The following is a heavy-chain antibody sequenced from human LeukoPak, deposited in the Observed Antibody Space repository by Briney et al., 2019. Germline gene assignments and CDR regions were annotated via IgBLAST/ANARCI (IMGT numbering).Heavy chain of an antibody. Sequence: GGSLRLSCAASGFTFSNFWIHWVRHAPGERLVWVSRVDTTGNNTIYADSVKGRFTVSRDNAKHTVYLQMNSLRAEDTAVYYCARGNNGFHYWGQGPLVPVSS. CDR1: GFTFSNFW. CDR3: ARGNNGFHY. CDR2: VDTTGNNT. D-gene: IGHD2-8*01. V-gene: IGHV3-74*01. J-gene: IGHJ4*02.